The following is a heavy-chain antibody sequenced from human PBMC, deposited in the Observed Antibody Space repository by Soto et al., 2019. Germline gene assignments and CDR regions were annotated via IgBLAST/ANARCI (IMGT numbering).Heavy chain of an antibody. CDR2: FRGSGGGT. CDR1: EFTFSSFA. CDR3: AKGLLPPTPYAFDI. Sequence: GGSQRLSCVASEFTFSSFAMSWVRQAPGKGLEWVSTFRGSGGGTYYADSVRGRFTISRDNSKSTLYLQMNSLRAEDTAVYYCAKGLLPPTPYAFDIWGQGTMVTVSS. D-gene: IGHD2-15*01. J-gene: IGHJ3*02. V-gene: IGHV3-23*01.